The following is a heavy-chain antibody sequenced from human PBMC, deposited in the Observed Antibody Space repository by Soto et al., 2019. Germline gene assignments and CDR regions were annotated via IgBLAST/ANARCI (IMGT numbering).Heavy chain of an antibody. CDR2: IYYSGNT. Sequence: PSETLSLTCTVSGGSISSYYWSWIRQPPGKGLESIGYIYYSGNTNYNPSLKSRVAISIDTSKNQFSLTLSSVTAADTAVYYCARTVRGVIPIRIWASESGFYYYPDVWGKGTPVTLSS. D-gene: IGHD3-10*02. CDR3: ARTVRGVIPIRIWASESGFYYYPDV. CDR1: GGSISSYY. V-gene: IGHV4-59*08. J-gene: IGHJ6*03.